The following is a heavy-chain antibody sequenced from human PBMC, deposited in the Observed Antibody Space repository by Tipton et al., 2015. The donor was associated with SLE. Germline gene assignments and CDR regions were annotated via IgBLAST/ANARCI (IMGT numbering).Heavy chain of an antibody. CDR2: ISGSGGST. V-gene: IGHV3-23*01. CDR1: GFTFSSYA. CDR3: AKTPGEWNYYYMDV. Sequence: SLRLSCSASGFTFSSYAMSWVRQASGKGLEWVSAISGSGGSTYYADSVKGRFTISRDNSKNTLYLQMNSLRAEDTAVYYCAKTPGEWNYYYMDVWGKGTTVTVSS. J-gene: IGHJ6*03. D-gene: IGHD3-10*01.